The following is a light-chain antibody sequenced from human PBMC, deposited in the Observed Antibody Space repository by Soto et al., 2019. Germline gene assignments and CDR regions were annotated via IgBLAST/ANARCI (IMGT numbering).Light chain of an antibody. J-gene: IGKJ4*01. CDR1: QHVGSS. V-gene: IGKV3-15*01. CDR3: QQYNTWPPLT. CDR2: GAS. Sequence: EIVMTQSPATLSVSPGERATLSCRANQHVGSSLAWYQQKPGQAPRLLIYGASTRATGIPARFSGSGSGTEFSLTINSLQSEDSAVYYCQQYNTWPPLTFGGGTKVEI.